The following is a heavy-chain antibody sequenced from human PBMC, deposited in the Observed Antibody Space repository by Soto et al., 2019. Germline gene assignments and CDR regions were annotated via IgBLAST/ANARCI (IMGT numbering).Heavy chain of an antibody. J-gene: IGHJ4*02. V-gene: IGHV1-8*01. D-gene: IGHD3-22*01. CDR1: GYTFTSYD. CDR3: ARAVHYYYDSSGYYYGVFYFDY. Sequence: QVQLVQSGAEVKKPGASVKVSYKASGYTFTSYDINWVRQATGQGLEWMGWMNPNSGNTGYAQKFQGRVTMTRNTSISTAYMELSSLRSEDTAVYYCARAVHYYYDSSGYYYGVFYFDYWGQGTLVTVSS. CDR2: MNPNSGNT.